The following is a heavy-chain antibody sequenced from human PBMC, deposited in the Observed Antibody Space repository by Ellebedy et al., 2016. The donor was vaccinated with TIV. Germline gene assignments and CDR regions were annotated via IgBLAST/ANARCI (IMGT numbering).Heavy chain of an antibody. J-gene: IGHJ5*02. CDR3: VRKADISGWHPLDP. CDR2: ISADGSTK. CDR1: AFIFSVYG. V-gene: IGHV3-30*03. D-gene: IGHD6-19*01. Sequence: GESLKISCTSSAFIFSVYGMHWVRQAPGKGLEWIAVISADGSTKYHADSVEGRFTISRDNSQYTLYLQMSSLRAEDTAVYYCVRKADISGWHPLDPWGQGTLVTVSS.